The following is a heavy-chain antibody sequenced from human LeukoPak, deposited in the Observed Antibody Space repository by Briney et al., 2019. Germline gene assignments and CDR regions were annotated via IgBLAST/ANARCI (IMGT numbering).Heavy chain of an antibody. J-gene: IGHJ4*02. CDR3: ASPARGGSYNDY. CDR2: IGSSGITI. D-gene: IGHD1-26*01. Sequence: GGSLRLSCAASGFIFSDYYMTWIRQAPGKGLEWVSFIGSSGITIYYADSVKGRFTISRDNAKNSLYLQMNSLRAEDTAVYYCASPARGGSYNDYWGQGTLVTVSS. V-gene: IGHV3-11*01. CDR1: GFIFSDYY.